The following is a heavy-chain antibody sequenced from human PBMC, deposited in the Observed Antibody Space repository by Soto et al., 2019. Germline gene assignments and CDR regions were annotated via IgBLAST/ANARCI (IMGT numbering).Heavy chain of an antibody. Sequence: GESLKISCKGSGYSFTSYWIGWVRQMPGKGLEWMGIIYPGDYDTRYSPSFQGQVTISADKSISTAYLQWSSLKASDTAMYYCARHVIAAAGPYDNWFDPWGQGTLVTVSS. V-gene: IGHV5-51*01. J-gene: IGHJ5*02. CDR2: IYPGDYDT. CDR1: GYSFTSYW. CDR3: ARHVIAAAGPYDNWFDP. D-gene: IGHD6-13*01.